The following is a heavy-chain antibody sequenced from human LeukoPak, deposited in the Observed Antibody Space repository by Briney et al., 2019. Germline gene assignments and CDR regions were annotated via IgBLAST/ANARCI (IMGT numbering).Heavy chain of an antibody. V-gene: IGHV1-18*01. J-gene: IGHJ4*02. CDR3: ARDRCSSTSCRFDY. Sequence: GASVTVSCTASGYTFTNYGISWVRQAPGQGLEWMGWISAYNGNTNYAQKLRGRVTMTTDTSTSTAHMELRSLRSDDAAVYYCARDRCSSTSCRFDYWGQGTLVTVSS. D-gene: IGHD2-2*01. CDR1: GYTFTNYG. CDR2: ISAYNGNT.